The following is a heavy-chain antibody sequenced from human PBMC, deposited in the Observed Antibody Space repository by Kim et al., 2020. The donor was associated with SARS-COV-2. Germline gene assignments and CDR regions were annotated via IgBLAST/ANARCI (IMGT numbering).Heavy chain of an antibody. Sequence: GGSLRLSCAASGFIFTDSAMHWVRQASGKGLEWVGRIRSKANSYATAYAASLKGRITISRDDSKNTAYLQLNSLATGDTAVYYCTRVPPAPGSDYDAFV. CDR1: GFIFTDSA. J-gene: IGHJ3*02. CDR3: TRVPPAPGSDYDAFV. V-gene: IGHV3-73*01. D-gene: IGHD3-10*01. CDR2: IRSKANSYAT.